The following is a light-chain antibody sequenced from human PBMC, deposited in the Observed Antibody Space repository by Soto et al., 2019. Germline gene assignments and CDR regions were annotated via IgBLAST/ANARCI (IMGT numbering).Light chain of an antibody. CDR2: DAS. CDR3: PQRSNWPT. Sequence: EIVLTQSPATLSLSPGERATLSCRASQSVSSYLAWYQQKPGQAPRLLIYDASNRATGIPARFSGSGSGTAFTLTISSLEPEDSAVYYCPQRSNWPTFGQGTKVEIK. V-gene: IGKV3-11*01. J-gene: IGKJ1*01. CDR1: QSVSSY.